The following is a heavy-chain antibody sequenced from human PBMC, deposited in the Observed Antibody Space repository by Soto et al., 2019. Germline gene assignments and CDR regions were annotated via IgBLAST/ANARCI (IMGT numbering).Heavy chain of an antibody. CDR2: IYYSGST. Sequence: SETLSLTCTVSGGSISSGGYYWSWIRQHPGKGLEWIGYIYYSGSTYYNPSLKSRVTISVDTSKNQFSLKLSSVTAADTAVYYCARGTGLRPYYFDYWGQGTLVTVSS. CDR1: GGSISSGGYY. J-gene: IGHJ4*02. D-gene: IGHD4-17*01. V-gene: IGHV4-31*03. CDR3: ARGTGLRPYYFDY.